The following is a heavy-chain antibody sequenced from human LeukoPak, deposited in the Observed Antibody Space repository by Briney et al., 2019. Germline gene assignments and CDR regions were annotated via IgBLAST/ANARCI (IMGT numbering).Heavy chain of an antibody. J-gene: IGHJ4*02. D-gene: IGHD2-2*02. Sequence: GGSLRLSCAASGFTFSSYDMHWVRHATGKGLEWVSAMGTVGDTYYPDSVKGRFTVSRENAKNSFYLQMNSLTAGDTAVYYCARAPSGWLYRIDYWGQGTLVTVSS. CDR3: ARAPSGWLYRIDY. CDR1: GFTFSSYD. CDR2: MGTVGDT. V-gene: IGHV3-13*04.